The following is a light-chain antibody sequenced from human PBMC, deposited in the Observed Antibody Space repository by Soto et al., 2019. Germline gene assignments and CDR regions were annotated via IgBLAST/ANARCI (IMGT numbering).Light chain of an antibody. CDR3: ATWDASLSGNII. J-gene: IGLJ7*01. CDR1: SSNIGGNY. V-gene: IGLV1-47*01. CDR2: RNN. Sequence: QSVLTQPPSTSGTPGQRVTIPCFGSSSNIGGNYVFWHQHLPGTAPKLLIYRNNQRPSRVPDRFSGSKSGTSASLAISGLRAEDEVDYYCATWDASLSGNIIFGGGTQLTVL.